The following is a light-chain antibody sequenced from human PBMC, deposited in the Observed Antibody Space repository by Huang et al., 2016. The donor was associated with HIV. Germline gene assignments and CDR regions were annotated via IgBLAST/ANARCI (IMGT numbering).Light chain of an antibody. Sequence: DIQMTQSPSSLSASEGDRVTVTCRASQGIGTSLAWYQQKAGQVPRLLIFGASTLQSGVPSQFSGSGSGTSFTLTITGLQPEDVATYYCQKYNSAPRTFGQGTRVEIK. CDR1: QGIGTS. CDR3: QKYNSAPRT. J-gene: IGKJ1*01. V-gene: IGKV1-27*01. CDR2: GAS.